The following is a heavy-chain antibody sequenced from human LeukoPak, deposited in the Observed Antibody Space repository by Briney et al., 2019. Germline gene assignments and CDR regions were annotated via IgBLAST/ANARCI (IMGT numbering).Heavy chain of an antibody. CDR1: GGSISSSSYY. Sequence: SETLSLTCTVSGGSISSSSYYWGWIRQPPGKGLEWIGNIYYSGSTYYNPSLKSRVTISVDTSKNQFSLKLSSVTAADTAVYYCARLPHYDFWSGYPSWGQGTLVTVSS. CDR2: IYYSGST. D-gene: IGHD3-3*01. J-gene: IGHJ5*02. CDR3: ARLPHYDFWSGYPS. V-gene: IGHV4-39*01.